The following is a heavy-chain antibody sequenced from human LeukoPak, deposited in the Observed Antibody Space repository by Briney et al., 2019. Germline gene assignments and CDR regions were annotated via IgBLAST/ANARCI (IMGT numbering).Heavy chain of an antibody. CDR2: INPRGGST. J-gene: IGHJ5*02. D-gene: IGHD2-21*02. V-gene: IGHV1-46*01. CDR1: GYTFTKYF. CDR3: ARRDCVGDCYSNWFDP. Sequence: ASVKVSCKASGYTFTKYFMHWARQAPGQGLEWMGIINPRGGSTGYAQKFQGRITMTTDMSTRTVYMELSSLESEDTAVYYCARRDCVGDCYSNWFDPWGQGTLVTVSS.